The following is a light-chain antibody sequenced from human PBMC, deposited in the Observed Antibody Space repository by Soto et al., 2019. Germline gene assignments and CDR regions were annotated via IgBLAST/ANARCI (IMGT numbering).Light chain of an antibody. J-gene: IGKJ1*01. CDR1: QSVSSY. Sequence: EIVLTQSPATLSLSPGERATLSCRASQSVSSYLAGYQQKPGQAPRLLIYDASNRATGIPARFSGSGSLTDFTLTISSLEPEDFAVYYCQQRSNWPPWTFGQGTKVEIK. V-gene: IGKV3-11*01. CDR3: QQRSNWPPWT. CDR2: DAS.